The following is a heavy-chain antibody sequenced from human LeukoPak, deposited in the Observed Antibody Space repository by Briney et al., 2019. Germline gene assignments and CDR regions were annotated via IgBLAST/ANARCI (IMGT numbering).Heavy chain of an antibody. V-gene: IGHV3-33*01. CDR2: ICYDGSNK. CDR3: ASGRGQDTGSALDY. J-gene: IGHJ4*02. Sequence: PGGSLRLSCAASGFTFSSYGMHWVRQAPGKGLEWVALICYDGSNKYYSDSVKGRFIISRDNSYNTLYLQMNSLRAEDTAVYYCASGRGQDTGSALDYWGQGTLVIVSS. D-gene: IGHD5-18*01. CDR1: GFTFSSYG.